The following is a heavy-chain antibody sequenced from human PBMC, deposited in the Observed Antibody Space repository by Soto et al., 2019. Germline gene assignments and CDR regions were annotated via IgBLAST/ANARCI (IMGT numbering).Heavy chain of an antibody. J-gene: IGHJ3*02. CDR2: ISYDGSNK. CDR1: GFTFSSYG. CDR3: AKDNGSGCDWLRVGDASDI. D-gene: IGHD5-12*01. V-gene: IGHV3-30*18. Sequence: QVQLVESGGGVVQPGRSLRLSCAASGFTFSSYGMHWVRQAPGKGLEWVAVISYDGSNKYYADSVKGRLTISRDNSKSTLYLQMNSLRGEDTAVYYCAKDNGSGCDWLRVGDASDIRGQGTMVTVSS.